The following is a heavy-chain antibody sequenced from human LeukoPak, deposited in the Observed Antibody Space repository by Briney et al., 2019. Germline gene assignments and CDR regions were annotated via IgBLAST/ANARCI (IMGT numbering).Heavy chain of an antibody. CDR2: ISYDGSNK. J-gene: IGHJ4*02. D-gene: IGHD3-10*01. CDR3: AKEEGSPGYYFDY. V-gene: IGHV3-30-3*01. Sequence: QTGGSLRLSCAASGFTFSSYAMHWVRQAPGKGLEWVAVISYDGSNKYYADSVKGRFTISRDNSKNTLYLQMNSLRAEDTAVYYCAKEEGSPGYYFDYWGQGTLVTVSS. CDR1: GFTFSSYA.